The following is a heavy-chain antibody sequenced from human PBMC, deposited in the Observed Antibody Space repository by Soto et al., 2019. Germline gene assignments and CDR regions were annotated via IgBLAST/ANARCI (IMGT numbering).Heavy chain of an antibody. D-gene: IGHD6-13*01. J-gene: IGHJ5*02. CDR2: ISAYNGNT. V-gene: IGHV1-18*01. Sequence: QVQLVQSGAEVKKPGASVKVSCKASGYTFTSYGISWVRQAPGQGLEWMGWISAYNGNTNYAQKLQGRVTMTTDTSTSPAYMELRGLRSDDTAVYYWARSSGAAYWFDPWGQGTLVTVSS. CDR3: ARSSGAAYWFDP. CDR1: GYTFTSYG.